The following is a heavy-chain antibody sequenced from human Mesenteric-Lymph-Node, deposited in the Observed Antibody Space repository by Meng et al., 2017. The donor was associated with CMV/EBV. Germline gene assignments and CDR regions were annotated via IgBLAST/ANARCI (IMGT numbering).Heavy chain of an antibody. D-gene: IGHD1-26*01. CDR2: ISGSGDST. V-gene: IGHV3-23*01. CDR3: AKDRSAYYSYGMDV. Sequence: GESLKISCAASGFTFSSYAMSWVRQAPGKGLEWVSGISGSGDSTYYADSVKGRFTISRDNSKYTLYLQMNSLRGEDTAVYYCAKDRSAYYSYGMDVWGQGTTVTVSS. CDR1: GFTFSSYA. J-gene: IGHJ6*02.